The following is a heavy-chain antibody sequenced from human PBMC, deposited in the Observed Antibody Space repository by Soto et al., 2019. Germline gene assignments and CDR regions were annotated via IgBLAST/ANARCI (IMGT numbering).Heavy chain of an antibody. V-gene: IGHV1-18*01. CDR1: GYTFTSYG. CDR3: ARVGRNWNVYGMDV. D-gene: IGHD1-1*01. CDR2: ISAYNGNT. Sequence: ASVKVSCKASGYTFTSYGISCVRQAPGQGLEWMGWISAYNGNTNYAQKLQGRVTMTTDTSTSTAYMELRSLRSDDTAVYYCARVGRNWNVYGMDVWVQGTTVTVSS. J-gene: IGHJ6*02.